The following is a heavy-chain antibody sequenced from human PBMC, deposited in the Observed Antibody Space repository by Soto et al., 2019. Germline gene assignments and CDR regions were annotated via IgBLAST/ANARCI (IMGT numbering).Heavy chain of an antibody. V-gene: IGHV1-69*01. CDR1: GGIFTNNA. Sequence: QVQVVQSGAEVKKPGSSVKVSCKVSGGIFTNNAISWVRQAPGQGLEWLGGVIPLFDTAYYAQIFRGRLRISADGATTTAYMELSGLTSADTAVDVCATGGHNDGYNFYHGMDVWGQGTKVTVS. CDR2: VIPLFDTA. CDR3: ATGGHNDGYNFYHGMDV. D-gene: IGHD5-18*01. J-gene: IGHJ6*02.